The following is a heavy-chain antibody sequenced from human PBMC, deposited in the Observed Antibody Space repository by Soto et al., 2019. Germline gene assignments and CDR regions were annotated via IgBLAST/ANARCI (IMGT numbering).Heavy chain of an antibody. CDR1: GGSISSGGYY. CDR2: IYYSGST. V-gene: IGHV4-31*03. CDR3: ARVLSGYPPVWFDP. D-gene: IGHD3-3*01. J-gene: IGHJ5*02. Sequence: QVQLQESGPGLVKPSQTLSLTCTVSGGSISSGGYYWSWIRQHPGKGLEWIGYIYYSGSTYYNLSLKSRVTIPVDTSKNQFSLKLSSVTAADTAVYYCARVLSGYPPVWFDPWGQGTLVTVSS.